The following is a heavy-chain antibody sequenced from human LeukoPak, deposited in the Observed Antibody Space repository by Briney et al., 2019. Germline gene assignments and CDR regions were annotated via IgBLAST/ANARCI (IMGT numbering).Heavy chain of an antibody. Sequence: ASVKVSCKASGYTFTSYGISWVRQAPGQGLEWMGWISAYNGNTNYAQKLQGRVTMTTDTSTSTAYMELRSLRSDDTAVYYCARRGTGYSYGYPYYYYYYGMDVWGQGTTVTVPS. D-gene: IGHD5-18*01. CDR3: ARRGTGYSYGYPYYYYYYGMDV. CDR2: ISAYNGNT. J-gene: IGHJ6*02. CDR1: GYTFTSYG. V-gene: IGHV1-18*01.